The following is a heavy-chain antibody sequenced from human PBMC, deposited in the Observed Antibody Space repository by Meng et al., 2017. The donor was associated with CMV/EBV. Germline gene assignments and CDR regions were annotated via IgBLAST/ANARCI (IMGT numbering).Heavy chain of an antibody. V-gene: IGHV4-39*07. CDR2: IYYSGST. D-gene: IGHD1-26*01. CDR1: GGSISSSSYY. Sequence: QRPVQESGPGLVKPAETLSLTCTVSGGSISSSSYYWGWIRQPPGKGLEWIGSIYYSGSTYYNPSLKSRVTISVDTSKNQFSLKLSSVTAADTAVYYCASIVGAQDYWGQGTLVTVSS. CDR3: ASIVGAQDY. J-gene: IGHJ4*02.